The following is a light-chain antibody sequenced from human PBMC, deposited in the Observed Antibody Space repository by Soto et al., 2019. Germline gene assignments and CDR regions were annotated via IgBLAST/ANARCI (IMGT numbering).Light chain of an antibody. CDR3: QQSYSTPPIP. CDR1: DSISSY. Sequence: VQMTQSPSSLSSSVGDRVTIACRASDSISSYLNWYQQKPGKAPKLLIYAASSLQSGVPSRFSGSGSGTDFTLTITSLQPEDFATYYCQQSYSTPPIPSGHGTRLEIK. CDR2: AAS. J-gene: IGKJ5*01. V-gene: IGKV1-39*01.